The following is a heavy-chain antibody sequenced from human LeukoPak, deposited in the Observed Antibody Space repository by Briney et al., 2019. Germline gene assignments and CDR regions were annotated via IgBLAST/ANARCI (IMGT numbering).Heavy chain of an antibody. J-gene: IGHJ4*02. D-gene: IGHD3-3*01. CDR2: INHSGST. V-gene: IGHV4-34*01. Sequence: SETLSLTCAVYGGSFSGYYWSWIRQPPGKGLEWIGEINHSGSTNYNPSLESRVTISVDTSKNQFSLKLSSVTAADTAVYYCARYDFWSGYCWDYWGQGTLVTVSS. CDR3: ARYDFWSGYCWDY. CDR1: GGSFSGYY.